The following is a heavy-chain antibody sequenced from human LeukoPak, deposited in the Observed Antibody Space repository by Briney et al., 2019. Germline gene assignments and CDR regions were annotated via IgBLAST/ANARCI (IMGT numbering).Heavy chain of an antibody. CDR3: ARGRYRRVTGIDY. CDR1: GGSFSGYY. D-gene: IGHD5-18*01. Sequence: SETLSLTCAVYGGSFSGYYWSWIRQPPGKGLEWIGEINHSGSTNYNPSLKSRVTISVDTSKNQFSLKLSSVTAADTAVYYCARGRYRRVTGIDYWGQGTLVTVSP. J-gene: IGHJ4*02. V-gene: IGHV4-34*01. CDR2: INHSGST.